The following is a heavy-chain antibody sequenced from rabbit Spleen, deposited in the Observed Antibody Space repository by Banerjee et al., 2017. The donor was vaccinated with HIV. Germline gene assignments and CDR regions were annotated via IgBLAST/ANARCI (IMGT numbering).Heavy chain of an antibody. CDR1: GVSLNDKAV. J-gene: IGHJ4*01. V-gene: IGHV1S45*01. D-gene: IGHD1-1*01. CDR3: ARDWVAVIGWNFNL. Sequence: EQLEASGGGLVKPEGSLTLTCQASGVSLNDKAVMCWVRQAPGKGLEWIACINIVTGKSVYASGAKGRFTMSRTSSTTVTLQMTSLTAADTATYFCARDWVAVIGWNFNLWGPGTLVTVS. CDR2: INIVTGKS.